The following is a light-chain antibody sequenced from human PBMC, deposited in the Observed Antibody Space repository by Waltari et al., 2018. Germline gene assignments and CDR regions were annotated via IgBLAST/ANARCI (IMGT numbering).Light chain of an antibody. Sequence: DFQMTQSPSSLSASVEHTVTISCRASQSQTTYLNWYQQRPGKAPKLLLYEASNLQSGVTSRGSGSGSGTDFTLTSSSLQPEEVATYDCEQSLSSFGPGTKVDIK. CDR1: QSQTTY. J-gene: IGKJ3*01. CDR3: EQSLSS. V-gene: IGKV1-39*01. CDR2: EAS.